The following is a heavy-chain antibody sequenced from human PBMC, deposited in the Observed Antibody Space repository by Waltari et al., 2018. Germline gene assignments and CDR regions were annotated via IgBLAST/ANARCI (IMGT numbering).Heavy chain of an antibody. Sequence: QPQLVQSGPEVRKPGASVTLSCKASGYKFTDNGISWVRQAPGQGLEWMGWISTRSGNVKSAQKLLDRVILTADKSTNTAYLELRSLRLDEMGIYYCMRDQMYAFDVWGQGTMVTVS. CDR1: GYKFTDNG. CDR3: MRDQMYAFDV. J-gene: IGHJ3*01. CDR2: ISTRSGNV. V-gene: IGHV1-18*03.